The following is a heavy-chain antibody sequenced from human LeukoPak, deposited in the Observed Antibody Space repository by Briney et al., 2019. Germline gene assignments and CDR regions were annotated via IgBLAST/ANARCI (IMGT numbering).Heavy chain of an antibody. CDR2: ISYDGSAK. V-gene: IGHV3-30*18. CDR3: VKGSVAYTGGHFDY. D-gene: IGHD2-15*01. Sequence: PGGSLRLSCAASGFTFSSFAMHWLRQAPGKGPEWAAVISYDGSAKYYADSVRGRFTISRDDSKNTLYLQMNSLRPEATAIYYCVKGSVAYTGGHFDYWGQGTLVTVSS. J-gene: IGHJ4*02. CDR1: GFTFSSFA.